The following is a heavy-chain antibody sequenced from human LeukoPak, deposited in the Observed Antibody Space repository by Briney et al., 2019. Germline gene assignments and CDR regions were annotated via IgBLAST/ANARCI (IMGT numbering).Heavy chain of an antibody. V-gene: IGHV4-30-2*01. Sequence: SETLSLTCTVSGASISSGGYYWSWIRQPPGEGLEWIGYIYHSGSTYYNPSLKSRVTISVDRSKNQFSLKLSSVTAADTAVYYCARSAYDSSGYYYVGHWFDPWGQGTLVTVSS. CDR3: ARSAYDSSGYYYVGHWFDP. CDR2: IYHSGST. D-gene: IGHD3-22*01. CDR1: GASISSGGYY. J-gene: IGHJ5*02.